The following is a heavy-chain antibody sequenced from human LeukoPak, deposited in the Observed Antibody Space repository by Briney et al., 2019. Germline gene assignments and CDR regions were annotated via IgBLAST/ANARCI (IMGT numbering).Heavy chain of an antibody. Sequence: GGPLRLSCAASGVTFSSNSTTWVRQAPGRGPGWASSISSRSSYIYYADSVKGRFTISRDNAKNSLYLQMNSLRAEDTAVYYCARKLAGYNQFDYWGQGTLVTVSS. V-gene: IGHV3-21*01. CDR1: GVTFSSNS. J-gene: IGHJ4*02. D-gene: IGHD1-14*01. CDR3: ARKLAGYNQFDY. CDR2: ISSRSSYI.